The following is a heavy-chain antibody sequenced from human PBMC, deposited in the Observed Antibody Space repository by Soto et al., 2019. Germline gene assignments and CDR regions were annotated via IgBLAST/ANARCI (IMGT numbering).Heavy chain of an antibody. CDR3: ARRQRGTYHYYYYGMDV. CDR2: IYYSGST. CDR1: GGSISSSSYY. Sequence: SETLSLTCTVSGGSISSSSYYWGWIRQPPGKGLEWIGSIYYSGSTYYNPSLKSRVTISVDTSKNQFSLKMSSVTAADTAVYYCARRQRGTYHYYYYGMDVWGQGNLVTVSS. D-gene: IGHD1-1*01. V-gene: IGHV4-39*01. J-gene: IGHJ6*02.